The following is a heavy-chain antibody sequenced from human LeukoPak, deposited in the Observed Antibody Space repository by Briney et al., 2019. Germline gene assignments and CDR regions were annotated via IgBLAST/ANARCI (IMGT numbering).Heavy chain of an antibody. V-gene: IGHV4-34*01. CDR1: GGPFSGYY. D-gene: IGHD5/OR15-5a*01. Sequence: SETLSLTCAVYGGPFSGYYWSWIRQPPGKGLEWIGEINHSGSTNYNPSLKSRVTISVDTSKNQFSLKLSSLTAPDTAVYYCAGDNSTQAVDYWGQGTLGTVSS. J-gene: IGHJ4*02. CDR3: AGDNSTQAVDY. CDR2: INHSGST.